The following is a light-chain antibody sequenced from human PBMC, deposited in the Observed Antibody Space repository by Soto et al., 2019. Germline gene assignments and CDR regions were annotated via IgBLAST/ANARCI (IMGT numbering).Light chain of an antibody. Sequence: EIVMTQSPVTLSVSPGERVTLSCRASQSVSSNLAWYQQKPGQAPRLLIYGVSNRATGVPARFSGSGSGTDFTLTISSLEPEDSAVYYCHQRYNWLSFGGGTKVDIK. V-gene: IGKV3-11*01. CDR2: GVS. J-gene: IGKJ4*01. CDR3: HQRYNWLS. CDR1: QSVSSN.